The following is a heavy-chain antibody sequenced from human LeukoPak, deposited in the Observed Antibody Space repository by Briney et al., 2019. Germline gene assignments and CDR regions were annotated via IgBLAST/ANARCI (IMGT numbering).Heavy chain of an antibody. Sequence: GGSLRLSCAASGFTFSSYDMHWVRQATGKGLEWVSAIGTAGDTYYPGSVKGRFTISREDAKNSLYLQMNSLRAGDTAVYYCARGRESAAIQVDDDDAFDILGQGTMVTVSS. CDR2: IGTAGDT. V-gene: IGHV3-13*01. CDR3: ARGRESAAIQVDDDDAFDI. CDR1: GFTFSSYD. D-gene: IGHD2-2*02. J-gene: IGHJ3*02.